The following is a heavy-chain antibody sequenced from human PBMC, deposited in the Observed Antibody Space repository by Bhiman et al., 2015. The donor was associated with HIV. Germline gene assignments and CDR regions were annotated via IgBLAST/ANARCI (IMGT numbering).Heavy chain of an antibody. Sequence: VQLVESGGGVVQPGRSLRLSCAASGFIFSNYAVNWVRQAPGKGLEWVSYISSSGSTIYYADSVKGRFTISRDNAKNSLSLQMNSLRAEDTAIYYCARRFNWNFDYWGQGTLVTVSS. CDR2: ISSSGSTI. CDR3: ARRFNWNFDY. CDR1: GFIFSNYA. J-gene: IGHJ4*02. V-gene: IGHV3-48*03. D-gene: IGHD1-20*01.